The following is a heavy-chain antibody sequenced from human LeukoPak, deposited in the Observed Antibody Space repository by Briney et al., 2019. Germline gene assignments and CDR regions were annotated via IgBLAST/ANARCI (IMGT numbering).Heavy chain of an antibody. CDR1: GFTFSSYA. J-gene: IGHJ5*02. Sequence: PGGSLRLSCAASGFTFSSYAMHWVRQAPGQGLEWMGLINPTGGSTGYAQKFQGRVTMTRDMSTSTDYMELSSLRSEDTAIYYCARDNSVGDNAWWFDPWGQGTLVTVSS. CDR2: INPTGGST. CDR3: ARDNSVGDNAWWFDP. D-gene: IGHD1-26*01. V-gene: IGHV1-46*01.